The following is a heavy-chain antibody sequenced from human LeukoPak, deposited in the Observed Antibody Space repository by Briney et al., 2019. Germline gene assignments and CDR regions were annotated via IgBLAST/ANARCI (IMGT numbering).Heavy chain of an antibody. Sequence: GASVKVSCKASGYTFTSYGISWVRQAPGQGLEWMGWISAYNGNTNYAQKLQGRVTMTTDTSTNTAYMELRSLRADDTAVYYCARSSSGWQDDYWGQGTLVTVSS. J-gene: IGHJ4*02. CDR3: ARSSSGWQDDY. CDR1: GYTFTSYG. V-gene: IGHV1-18*01. CDR2: ISAYNGNT. D-gene: IGHD6-19*01.